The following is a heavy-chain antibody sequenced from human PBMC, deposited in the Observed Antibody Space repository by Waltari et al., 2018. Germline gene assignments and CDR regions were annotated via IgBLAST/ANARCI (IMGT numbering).Heavy chain of an antibody. CDR1: GDSVSSGSYY. CDR3: AREIFLVRGVQHFDY. J-gene: IGHJ4*02. V-gene: IGHV4-61*01. Sequence: QVQLQESGPGLVKPSETLSLTCTVPGDSVSSGSYYWTWIRQPPGKGLEWIGYIYDSVSTNHNPSLKSRVTISLDTSRNQFSLKLSSVTAADTAVYYCAREIFLVRGVQHFDYWGQGTLVTVSS. CDR2: IYDSVST. D-gene: IGHD3-10*01.